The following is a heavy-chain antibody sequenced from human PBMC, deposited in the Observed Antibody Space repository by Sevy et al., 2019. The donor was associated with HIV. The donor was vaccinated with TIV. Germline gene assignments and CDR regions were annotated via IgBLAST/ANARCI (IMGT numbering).Heavy chain of an antibody. CDR1: GFNFRSYD. CDR3: ARVSGWHLRYGLDV. D-gene: IGHD6-19*01. J-gene: IGHJ6*02. Sequence: ASVKVSCEASGFNFRSYDICWVRQAPGQGLEWMGWMNTNTGNTGFAQKFQGRVTMTRNSSISTAYMELSNLRSEDTAVYYCARVSGWHLRYGLDVWGQGTTVTVSS. V-gene: IGHV1-8*02. CDR2: MNTNTGNT.